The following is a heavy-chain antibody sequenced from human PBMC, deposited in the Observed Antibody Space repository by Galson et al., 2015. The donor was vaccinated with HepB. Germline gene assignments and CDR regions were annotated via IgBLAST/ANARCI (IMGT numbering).Heavy chain of an antibody. J-gene: IGHJ6*02. CDR2: IYSGGST. CDR1: GFTVSSNY. Sequence: SLRLSCAASGFTVSSNYMSWVRQAPGKGLEWVSVIYSGGSTYYADSVKGRFTISRDNSKNTLYLQMNSLRAEDTAVYYCARSVVVVAATRHGMDVWGQGTTVTVSS. D-gene: IGHD2-15*01. CDR3: ARSVVVVAATRHGMDV. V-gene: IGHV3-66*01.